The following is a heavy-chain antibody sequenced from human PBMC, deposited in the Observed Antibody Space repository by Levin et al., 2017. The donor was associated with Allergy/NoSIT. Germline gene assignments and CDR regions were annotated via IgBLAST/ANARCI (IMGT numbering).Heavy chain of an antibody. CDR1: GFTFTSSA. J-gene: IGHJ6*02. Sequence: GASVKVSCKASGFTFTSSAVQWVRQARGQRLEWIGWIVVGSGNTNYAQKFQERVTITRDMSTSTAYMELSSLRSEDTAVYYCAAGNTQSHASYDYYYYGMDVWGQGTTVTVSS. CDR3: AAGNTQSHASYDYYYYGMDV. V-gene: IGHV1-58*01. CDR2: IVVGSGNT. D-gene: IGHD2-21*01.